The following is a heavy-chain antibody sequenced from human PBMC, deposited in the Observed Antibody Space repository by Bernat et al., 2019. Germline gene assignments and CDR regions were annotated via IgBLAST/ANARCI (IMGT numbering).Heavy chain of an antibody. CDR1: GYSFTVYD. CDR3: ARDSTIRARREFDY. Sequence: QDYLVQSGAEVKKPGASVKVSCKASGYSFTVYDIHWVRQGPGQRPEWMGWVNTGDGTIKYSQKFQGRVTITRDTSASTAYMELSSLRSEDTAVYYCARDSTIRARREFDYWGQGTPVTVSA. D-gene: IGHD2-8*01. CDR2: VNTGDGTI. J-gene: IGHJ4*02. V-gene: IGHV1-3*04.